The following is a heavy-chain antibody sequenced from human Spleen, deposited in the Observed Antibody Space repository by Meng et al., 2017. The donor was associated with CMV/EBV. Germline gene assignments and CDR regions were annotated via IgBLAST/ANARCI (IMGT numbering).Heavy chain of an antibody. CDR2: INPNSGGT. Sequence: ASVKVSCKASGYTFTGYYMHWVRQAPGQGLEWMGWINPNSGGTNYAQKFQGRVTMTRDTSISTAYMELRSLRSDDTAVYFCARDVGFGTALPYGMDVWGQGTTVTVSS. J-gene: IGHJ6*02. CDR3: ARDVGFGTALPYGMDV. CDR1: GYTFTGYY. V-gene: IGHV1-2*02. D-gene: IGHD1-26*01.